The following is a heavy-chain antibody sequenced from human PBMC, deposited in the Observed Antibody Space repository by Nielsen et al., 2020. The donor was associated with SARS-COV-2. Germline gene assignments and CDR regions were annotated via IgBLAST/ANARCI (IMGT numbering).Heavy chain of an antibody. Sequence: SETLSLTCTVSGGSISSGSYYWSWIRQPAGKGLEWIGRIYTSGSTNYNPSLKSRVTISVDTSKNQFSLKLSSVTAADTAVYYCALSTPAAGPFDYWGQGTLVTVSS. V-gene: IGHV4-61*02. J-gene: IGHJ4*02. CDR1: GGSISSGSYY. D-gene: IGHD6-13*01. CDR2: IYTSGST. CDR3: ALSTPAAGPFDY.